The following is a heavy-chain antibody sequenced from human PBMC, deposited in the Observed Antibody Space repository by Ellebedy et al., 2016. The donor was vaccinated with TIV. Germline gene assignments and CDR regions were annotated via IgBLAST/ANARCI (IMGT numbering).Heavy chain of an antibody. CDR2: ISSSSSTI. D-gene: IGHD3-10*01. J-gene: IGHJ4*02. CDR1: GFTFSSYS. Sequence: GESLKISCATSGFTFSSYSMKLVRPAPGEGLEWVSYISSSSSTIYYADSVKGRFTISRDNAKNSLYLQVNSLRDEDTAVYYCARGYYGAGHDLFDYWGQGTLVTVSS. CDR3: ARGYYGAGHDLFDY. V-gene: IGHV3-48*02.